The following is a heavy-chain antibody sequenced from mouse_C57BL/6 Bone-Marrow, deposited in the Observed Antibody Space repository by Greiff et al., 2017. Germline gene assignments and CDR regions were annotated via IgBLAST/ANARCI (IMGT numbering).Heavy chain of an antibody. J-gene: IGHJ3*01. CDR3: ARGHYWRVWFAY. CDR1: GYAFTNYL. V-gene: IGHV1-54*01. Sequence: QVQLQQSGAELVRPGTSVKVSCKASGYAFTNYLIEWVKQSPGQGLEWIGVINPGSGGTNYNEKFKGKATLTADKSSSTAYMQLSSLTSEDSAVYFCARGHYWRVWFAYWGQGTLVTVSA. CDR2: INPGSGGT. D-gene: IGHD1-2*01.